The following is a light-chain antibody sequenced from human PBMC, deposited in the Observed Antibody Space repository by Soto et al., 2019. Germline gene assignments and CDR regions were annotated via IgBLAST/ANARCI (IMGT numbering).Light chain of an antibody. J-gene: IGKJ3*01. V-gene: IGKV1-9*01. Sequence: DIQLTQSPSFLSASVGDRVTITCRASQGISSYLAWYQQKPGKAPKLLIYAASTLQSGVPSRFSGSGSGTECTLTISSLQPEDFSTSYCQQLNSYPPFTFGPGTKVDIK. CDR3: QQLNSYPPFT. CDR2: AAS. CDR1: QGISSY.